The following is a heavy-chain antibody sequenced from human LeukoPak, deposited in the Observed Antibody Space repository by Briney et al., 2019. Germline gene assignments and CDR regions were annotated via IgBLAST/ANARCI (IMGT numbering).Heavy chain of an antibody. CDR2: IKSKTDGGTT. J-gene: IGHJ4*02. Sequence: GGSLRLSCAASGFTFSNAWMSWVRQAPGKGLEWVGRIKSKTDGGTTDYAAPVKGRFTISRDDSKNTLYLQMNSLRAEDTAVYYCAKSLAGYSGYGRDYWGQGTLVTVSS. V-gene: IGHV3-15*01. CDR1: GFTFSNAW. D-gene: IGHD5-12*01. CDR3: AKSLAGYSGYGRDY.